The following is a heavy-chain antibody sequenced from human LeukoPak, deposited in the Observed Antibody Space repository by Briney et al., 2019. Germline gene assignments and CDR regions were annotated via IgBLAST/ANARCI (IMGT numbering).Heavy chain of an antibody. J-gene: IGHJ4*02. CDR2: ISSSGSTI. D-gene: IGHD3-22*01. CDR3: ARSAYYYDSSGYLNEFDY. CDR1: GFTFSDYY. V-gene: IGHV3-11*04. Sequence: GGSLRLSCAASGFTFSDYYMSWIRQAPGKGLEWVSYISSSGSTIYYADSVKGRFTISRDNSKNTLYLQMNSLRAEDTAVYYCARSAYYYDSSGYLNEFDYWGQGTLVTVSS.